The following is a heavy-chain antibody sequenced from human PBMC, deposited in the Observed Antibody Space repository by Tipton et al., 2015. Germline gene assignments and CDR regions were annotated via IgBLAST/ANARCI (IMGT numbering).Heavy chain of an antibody. CDR2: IYQGGST. D-gene: IGHD5-12*01. Sequence: TLSLTCSVSGGSLSSGGFSWSWIRQPPGKGLEWIGYIYQGGSTYYNPSLKSRVTMSVDRPKNQFSLKLTSVTAADTAVYYCARSGYTYGMDVWGQGTTVPVSS. CDR1: GGSLSSGGFS. J-gene: IGHJ6*02. CDR3: ARSGYTYGMDV. V-gene: IGHV4-30-2*01.